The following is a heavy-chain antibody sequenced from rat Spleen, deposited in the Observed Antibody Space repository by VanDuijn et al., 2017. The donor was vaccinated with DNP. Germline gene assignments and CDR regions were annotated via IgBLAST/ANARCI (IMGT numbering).Heavy chain of an antibody. CDR3: ARGPNYGGFLDYFDY. J-gene: IGHJ2*01. Sequence: EVQLVESGGGLVQPGRSLKLSCAASGFNFNDYWMGWVRQAPGKGLEWIGEINKDRSTINYTPSLKDKFTISRKNVQDTLYLQMSSLGSEDSAIYYCARGPNYGGFLDYFDYWGQGVRVTVSS. D-gene: IGHD1-11*01. CDR2: INKDRSTI. V-gene: IGHV4-2*01. CDR1: GFNFNDYW.